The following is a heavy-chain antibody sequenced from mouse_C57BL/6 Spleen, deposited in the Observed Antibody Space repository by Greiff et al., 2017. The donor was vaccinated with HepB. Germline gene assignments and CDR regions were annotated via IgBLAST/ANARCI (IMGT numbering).Heavy chain of an antibody. CDR1: GFTFSSYA. Sequence: EVKLQESGGGLVKPGGSLKLSCAASGFTFSSYAMSWVRQTPEKRLEWVATISDGGSYTYYPDNVKGRFTISRDNAKNNLYLQMSHLKSEDTAMYYCASSLLGAMDYWGQGTSVTVSS. J-gene: IGHJ4*01. V-gene: IGHV5-4*03. D-gene: IGHD1-2*01. CDR3: ASSLLGAMDY. CDR2: ISDGGSYT.